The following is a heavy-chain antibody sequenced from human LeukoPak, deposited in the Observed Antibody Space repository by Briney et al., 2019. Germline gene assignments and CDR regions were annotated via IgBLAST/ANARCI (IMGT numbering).Heavy chain of an antibody. D-gene: IGHD3-22*01. CDR2: INSEGSTI. J-gene: IGHJ4*02. CDR3: ARISSDSISYYDH. Sequence: GGSLRLSCAASGFTFSTYWMHWVRQAPGKGLVWVSRINSEGSTISYADSVKGRFTISRDNAKNTLFLQMNSLRAEDTAVYYCARISSDSISYYDHWGQGTLVTVSS. V-gene: IGHV3-74*01. CDR1: GFTFSTYW.